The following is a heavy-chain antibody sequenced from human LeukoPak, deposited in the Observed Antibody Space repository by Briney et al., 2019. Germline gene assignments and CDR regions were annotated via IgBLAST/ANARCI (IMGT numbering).Heavy chain of an antibody. CDR1: GGSISGYY. CDR3: AREPLIVVVPAASMDV. Sequence: SETLSLTCTVSGGSISGYYWSWIRQPPGKGLEWIGEINHSGSTNYNPSLKSRVTISVDTSKNQFSLKLSSVTAADTAVYYCAREPLIVVVPAASMDVWGKGTTVTVSS. J-gene: IGHJ6*03. CDR2: INHSGST. V-gene: IGHV4-34*01. D-gene: IGHD2-2*01.